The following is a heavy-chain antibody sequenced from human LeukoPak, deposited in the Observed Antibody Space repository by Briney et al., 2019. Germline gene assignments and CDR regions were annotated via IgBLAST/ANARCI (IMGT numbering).Heavy chain of an antibody. Sequence: PGGSLRLSCAVSGLTFNNYAMSWVRQAPGKGLEWVSGISGRGASKYYADSVKGRFTISRDNSKNTLYLQMNSLRAEDTAVYYCARGVRGVIITELIVGYYYMDVWGKGTTVTISS. CDR3: ARGVRGVIITELIVGYYYMDV. CDR1: GLTFNNYA. D-gene: IGHD3-10*01. V-gene: IGHV3-23*01. J-gene: IGHJ6*03. CDR2: ISGRGASK.